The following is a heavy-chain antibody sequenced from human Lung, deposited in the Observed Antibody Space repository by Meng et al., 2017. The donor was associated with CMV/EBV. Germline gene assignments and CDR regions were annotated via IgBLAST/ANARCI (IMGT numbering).Heavy chain of an antibody. J-gene: IGHJ4*02. V-gene: IGHV3-21*01. Sequence: LSCAASGFIFSSYGMNWVCQAPGKGLEWVSSISSSSSFIYYADAVKGRFTISRDNAKNSLYLQMKSLRADDTAVYYCARTSLGNPFDCWGQGTLVTVSS. D-gene: IGHD7-27*01. CDR3: ARTSLGNPFDC. CDR2: ISSSSSFI. CDR1: GFIFSSYG.